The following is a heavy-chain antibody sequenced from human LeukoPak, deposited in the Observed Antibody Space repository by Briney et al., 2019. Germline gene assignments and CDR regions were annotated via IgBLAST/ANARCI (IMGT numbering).Heavy chain of an antibody. Sequence: GGSLRLSCAASGFTFSSYEMNWDRQAPGKGLEWVSYISSSGSTIYYADSVKGRFTISRDNAKNSLYLQVNSLRAEDTAVYYCARNKGLFDYWGQGTLVTVSS. D-gene: IGHD1/OR15-1a*01. J-gene: IGHJ4*02. CDR3: ARNKGLFDY. CDR2: ISSSGSTI. CDR1: GFTFSSYE. V-gene: IGHV3-48*03.